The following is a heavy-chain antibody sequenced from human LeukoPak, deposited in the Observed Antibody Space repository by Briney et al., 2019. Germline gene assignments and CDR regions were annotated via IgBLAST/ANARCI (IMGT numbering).Heavy chain of an antibody. J-gene: IGHJ6*02. D-gene: IGHD3-3*01. Sequence: GGSLRLSCIASGFTFSNYGMHWARQAPGKGLEWVTVISYDASNKYYSDSVKGRFTISRDNSKNTLYLQMNSLRAEDTAVYYCAKDLGGSGDFWSGYYDYYYSGMDVWGQGTTVTVSS. CDR1: GFTFSNYG. CDR3: AKDLGGSGDFWSGYYDYYYSGMDV. CDR2: ISYDASNK. V-gene: IGHV3-30*18.